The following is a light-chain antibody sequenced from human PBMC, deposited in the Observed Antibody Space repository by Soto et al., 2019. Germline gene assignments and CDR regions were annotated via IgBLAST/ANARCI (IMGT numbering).Light chain of an antibody. CDR3: SSYTSSSTLDV. CDR1: SSDVGGYNY. Sequence: QSALTQPASVSGSPGQSITISCTGTSSDVGGYNYVSWYQQHPGKAPKLMIYEVSNRPSGVFNRFSGSKSGNTASLTISGLQAEDEADYYCSSYTSSSTLDVFGTGTKLTVL. CDR2: EVS. J-gene: IGLJ1*01. V-gene: IGLV2-14*01.